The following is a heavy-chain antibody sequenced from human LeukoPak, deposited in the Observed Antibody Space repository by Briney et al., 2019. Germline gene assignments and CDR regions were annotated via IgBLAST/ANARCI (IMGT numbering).Heavy chain of an antibody. CDR1: GFTFSSYA. J-gene: IGHJ4*02. CDR3: AKDRMITFGGVIAYFDY. V-gene: IGHV3-23*01. CDR2: ISGSGGST. Sequence: PGGSLRLSCAASGFTFSSYAMSWVRQAPGKGLEWVSAISGSGGSTYYADSGKGRLTISRENSKNTLYVQMNSLRGEDTAVYYCAKDRMITFGGVIAYFDYWGQGTLVTVSS. D-gene: IGHD3-16*02.